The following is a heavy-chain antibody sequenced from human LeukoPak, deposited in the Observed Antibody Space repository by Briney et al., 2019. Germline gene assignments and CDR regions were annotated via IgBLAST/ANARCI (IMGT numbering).Heavy chain of an antibody. Sequence: PSETLSLTCAVYGGSFSGYYWSWIRQPPGKGLEWIGEINHSGSTNYNPSLKSRVTISVDTSKNQFSLKLSSVTAADTAVYYCARSRHYPFDYWGQGTLVTVSS. CDR3: ARSRHYPFDY. CDR1: GGSFSGYY. D-gene: IGHD3-10*01. V-gene: IGHV4-34*01. J-gene: IGHJ4*02. CDR2: INHSGST.